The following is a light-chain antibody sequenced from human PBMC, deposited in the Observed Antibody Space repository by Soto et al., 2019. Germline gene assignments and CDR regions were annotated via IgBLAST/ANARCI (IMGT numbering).Light chain of an antibody. V-gene: IGKV3-11*01. CDR3: QQRSNWPPMYT. J-gene: IGKJ2*01. CDR1: QSVSSY. CDR2: DAS. Sequence: EIVLTQSLATLSLSPGERATLSCRASQSVSSYLAWYQQKPGQAPRLLIYDASNRATGIPARFSGSGSGTDFTLTISSLEPEHFAVYYCQQRSNWPPMYTFGQGTKVDIK.